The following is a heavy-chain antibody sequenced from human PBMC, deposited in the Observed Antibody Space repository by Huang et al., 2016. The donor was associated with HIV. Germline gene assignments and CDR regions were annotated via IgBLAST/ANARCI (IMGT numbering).Heavy chain of an antibody. J-gene: IGHJ3*02. V-gene: IGHV3-74*01. D-gene: IGHD2-15*01. CDR1: GFKFSHYW. Sequence: LSCEASGFKFSHYWMQWVRQAPGKGLMWVSRIKIDGRTTDYADSVKGRFTISRDNAKNTLYLQMSSLTAEDTAIYYCARAGGFEIWGQGTVVTVSS. CDR2: IKIDGRTT. CDR3: ARAGGFEI.